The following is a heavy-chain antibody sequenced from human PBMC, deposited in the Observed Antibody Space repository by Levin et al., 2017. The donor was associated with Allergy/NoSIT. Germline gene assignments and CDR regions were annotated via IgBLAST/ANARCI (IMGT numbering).Heavy chain of an antibody. CDR1: GFTFSSYA. V-gene: IGHV3-23*01. CDR3: AKGTVTITPFDY. D-gene: IGHD4-17*01. Sequence: GESLKISCAASGFTFSSYAMSWVRQAPGKGLEWVSAISGSGGSTYYADSVKGRFTISRDNSKNTLYLQMNSLRAEDTAVYYCAKGTVTITPFDYWGQGTLVTVSS. CDR2: ISGSGGST. J-gene: IGHJ4*02.